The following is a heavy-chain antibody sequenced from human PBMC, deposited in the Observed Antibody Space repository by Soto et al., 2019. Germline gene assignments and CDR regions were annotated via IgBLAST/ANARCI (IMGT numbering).Heavy chain of an antibody. Sequence: QVQLVQSGAEVKKPGSSVKVSCKASGGTFSSYAISWLRQAPGQGLEWMGGIMPIFGTANSAQKFQGRVTSTAEESTTTADTELSRLRPEDTPVYCCTRGGIVASAVLFTWFAPWGQGTLVTVSS. CDR3: TRGGIVASAVLFTWFAP. CDR2: IMPIFGTA. D-gene: IGHD6-13*01. CDR1: GGTFSSYA. V-gene: IGHV1-69*12. J-gene: IGHJ5*02.